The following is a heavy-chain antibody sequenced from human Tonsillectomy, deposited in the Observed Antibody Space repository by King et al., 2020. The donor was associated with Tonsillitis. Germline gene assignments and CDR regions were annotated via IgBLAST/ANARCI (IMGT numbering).Heavy chain of an antibody. CDR3: AKVVSTAMVYYFDY. J-gene: IGHJ4*02. Sequence: QLVQSGGGLVQPGGSLRLSCAASGFTFSSSAMTWVRQAPGKGLEWFSGISGSGGRTNYADSVKGRFTISRDNSKNTLYLQMNILGAEDTALYYCAKVVSTAMVYYFDYWGQGTLVTVSS. CDR1: GFTFSSSA. D-gene: IGHD5-18*01. CDR2: ISGSGGRT. V-gene: IGHV3-23*04.